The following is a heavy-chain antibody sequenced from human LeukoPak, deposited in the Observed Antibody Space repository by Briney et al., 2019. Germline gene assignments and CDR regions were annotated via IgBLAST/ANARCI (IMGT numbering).Heavy chain of an antibody. CDR1: GFTFSSYS. CDR2: ISSSSSTI. J-gene: IGHJ4*02. D-gene: IGHD1-14*01. Sequence: GGSLRLSCAASGFTFSSYSMNWVRQAPGKGLEWVSYISSSSSTIYYADAVKGRFTISRDNAQNSLYLQMNSLGAEDTAVYYCGRVYRRYFDYWGQGTLVTVSS. CDR3: GRVYRRYFDY. V-gene: IGHV3-48*01.